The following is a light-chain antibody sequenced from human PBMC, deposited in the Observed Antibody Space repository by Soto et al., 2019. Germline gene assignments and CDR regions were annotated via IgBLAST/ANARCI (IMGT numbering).Light chain of an antibody. V-gene: IGKV2-30*01. CDR2: KVS. J-gene: IGKJ1*01. Sequence: DVVMTQSPLSLPVTLGQPASISCRSSQSLVYSDGNTYLNWFQQRPGQSPRRLIYKVSNRDSGVPDRFSGRGAGTDFTLKISRVEAEDVGVYYCMQGTHWPPTFGQGTKVDIK. CDR1: QSLVYSDGNTY. CDR3: MQGTHWPPT.